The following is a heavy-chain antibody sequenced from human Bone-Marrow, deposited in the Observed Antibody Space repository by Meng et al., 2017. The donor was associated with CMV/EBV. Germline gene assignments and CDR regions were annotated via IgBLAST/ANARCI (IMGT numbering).Heavy chain of an antibody. CDR3: AKDSRFQPQLVLYYFDD. CDR1: GFTFSSND. CDR2: IGTAGDT. V-gene: IGHV3-13*01. Sequence: GGSLRPSFAASGFTFSSNDMHWFRQTTGKGLEWVSAIGTAGDTYYPGSVKGRFTISRENAKNSFYLQMNSLRAGDTAVYYCAKDSRFQPQLVLYYFDDWGQGTLVTVSS. D-gene: IGHD6-13*01. J-gene: IGHJ4*02.